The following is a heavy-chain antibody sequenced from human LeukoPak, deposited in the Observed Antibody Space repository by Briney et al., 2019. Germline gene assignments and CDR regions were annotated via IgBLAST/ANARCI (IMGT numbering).Heavy chain of an antibody. CDR3: ARMSTGYYDDY. Sequence: PGGSLRLSCVASGFTFSTCGMNWVRQAPGKGLEWVSYVSSSRTTIYYADSVKGRFTISRDDAKSSLYLQMNSLRAEDTALYYCARMSTGYYDDYWGQGTLVAVPS. CDR2: VSSSRTTI. J-gene: IGHJ4*02. D-gene: IGHD3-9*01. CDR1: GFTFSTCG. V-gene: IGHV3-48*01.